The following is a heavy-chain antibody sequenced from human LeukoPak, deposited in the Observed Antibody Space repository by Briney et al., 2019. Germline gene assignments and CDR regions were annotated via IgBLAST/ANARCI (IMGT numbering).Heavy chain of an antibody. CDR1: GFTFSSYG. D-gene: IGHD3-3*01. J-gene: IGHJ6*03. V-gene: IGHV3-30*18. Sequence: GGSLRLSCAASGFTFSSYGMHWVRQAPGKGLEWVAVISYDGSNKYYADSVKGRFIISRDNSKNTLYLQMNSLRVEDTAVYYCAKAYTIFGEVIFQYLYMDVWGKGTTVTVSS. CDR3: AKAYTIFGEVIFQYLYMDV. CDR2: ISYDGSNK.